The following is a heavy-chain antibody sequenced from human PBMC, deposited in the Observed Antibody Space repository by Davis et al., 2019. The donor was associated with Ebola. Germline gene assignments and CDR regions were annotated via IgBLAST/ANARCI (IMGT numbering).Heavy chain of an antibody. CDR1: GGSIISSSSY. J-gene: IGHJ4*02. V-gene: IGHV4-39*07. D-gene: IGHD6-19*01. Sequence: MPSETLSLTCTVSGGSIISSSSYWGWIRQPPGKGLEWIGEINHSGSTNYNPSLKSRVTISVDTSKNRFSLKLSSVTAADTAVYYCARPIAVAGTGDYWGQGTLVTVSS. CDR2: INHSGST. CDR3: ARPIAVAGTGDY.